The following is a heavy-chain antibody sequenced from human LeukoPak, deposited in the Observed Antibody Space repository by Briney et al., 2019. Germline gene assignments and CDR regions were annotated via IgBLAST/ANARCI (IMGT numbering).Heavy chain of an antibody. D-gene: IGHD6-13*01. Sequence: GGSLRLSCAASGFTFDDYAMHWVRQAPGKGLEWVSGISWNSGSIGYADSVKGRFTISRDNAKNSLYLQMNSLRAEDTAVYYCAKARVAAAGRAPFDYWGQGTLVTVSS. CDR1: GFTFDDYA. J-gene: IGHJ4*02. CDR2: ISWNSGSI. CDR3: AKARVAAAGRAPFDY. V-gene: IGHV3-9*01.